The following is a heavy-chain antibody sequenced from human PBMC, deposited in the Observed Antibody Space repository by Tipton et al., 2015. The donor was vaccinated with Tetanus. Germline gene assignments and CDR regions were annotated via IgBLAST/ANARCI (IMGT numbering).Heavy chain of an antibody. V-gene: IGHV4-31*02. D-gene: IGHD3-16*01. CDR2: IYYSGST. Sequence: LRLSCTVSGGSISSGGYYWSWIRQHPGKGLEWIGYIYYSGSTYYNPSLKSRVTISVDTSKNQFSLKLSSVTAAATAVYYCARDGGGYFDYGGQGALVTVSS. J-gene: IGHJ4*02. CDR3: ARDGGGYFDY. CDR1: GGSISSGGYY.